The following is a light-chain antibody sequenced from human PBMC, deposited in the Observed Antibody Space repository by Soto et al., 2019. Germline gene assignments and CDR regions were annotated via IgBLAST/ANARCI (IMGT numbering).Light chain of an antibody. CDR2: SDI. J-gene: IGLJ3*02. Sequence: QSVLTQPPSVSGAPGQRVTISCTGTSSNLGTGYEIHWYQQLPGTAPKLVIYSDINRPSGVPDRFSGSKSGTSASLAITGLQAEDEADYYCQSYDSSLSAWVFGGGTKLTVL. CDR3: QSYDSSLSAWV. V-gene: IGLV1-40*01. CDR1: SSNLGTGYE.